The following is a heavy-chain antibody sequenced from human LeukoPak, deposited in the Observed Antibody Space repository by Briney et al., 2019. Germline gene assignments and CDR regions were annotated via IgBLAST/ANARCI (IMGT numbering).Heavy chain of an antibody. D-gene: IGHD1-26*01. CDR3: AKPHSQPGSRGIVGATTHLLAPFDY. J-gene: IGHJ4*02. CDR1: GFTFSSYA. Sequence: PGGSLRLSCAASGFTFSSYAMSWVRQAPGKGLEWVSAISGSGGSTYYADSVKGRFTISRDNSKNTLYLQMNSLRAEDTAVYYCAKPHSQPGSRGIVGATTHLLAPFDYWGQGTLVTVSS. V-gene: IGHV3-23*01. CDR2: ISGSGGST.